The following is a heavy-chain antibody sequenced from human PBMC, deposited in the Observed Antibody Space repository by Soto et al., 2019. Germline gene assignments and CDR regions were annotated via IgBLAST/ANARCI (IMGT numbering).Heavy chain of an antibody. J-gene: IGHJ4*02. Sequence: ASVKVSCKASGYTFTSYAMHLVRQAPGQRLEWMGWINAGNGNTKYSQKFQGRVTITRDTSASTAYMELSSLRSEDTAVYYCAREALPPYSSGRRPSDYWGQGNLVTVSS. V-gene: IGHV1-3*01. CDR1: GYTFTSYA. CDR2: INAGNGNT. D-gene: IGHD6-19*01. CDR3: AREALPPYSSGRRPSDY.